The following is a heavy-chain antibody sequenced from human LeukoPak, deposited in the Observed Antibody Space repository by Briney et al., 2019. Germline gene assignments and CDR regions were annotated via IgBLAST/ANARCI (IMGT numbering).Heavy chain of an antibody. CDR3: SRGGTDYSFDV. CDR1: GFTFSSYW. J-gene: IGHJ3*01. V-gene: IGHV3-7*01. CDR2: IKHDGSAK. D-gene: IGHD1-1*01. Sequence: RTGGSLRLSCAASGFTFSSYWMNWVRQPPGKGLEWVANIKHDGSAKLYVDSVKGRFTISRDSAENSLYLQMNGLRAEDTAVYFCSRGGTDYSFDVWGHGTMVTVSS.